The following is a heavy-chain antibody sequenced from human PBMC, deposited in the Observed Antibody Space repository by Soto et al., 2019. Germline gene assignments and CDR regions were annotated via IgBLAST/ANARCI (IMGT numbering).Heavy chain of an antibody. Sequence: QVQLVQSGAEVKKPGSSVKVSCKASGGTFSSYAISRVRQAPGQGLEWMGGIIPIFGTANYAQKFQGRVTITADESTSTAYMELSSLRSEDTAVYYCARAPGYCSGGSCYSGWYFDLWGRGTLVTVSS. V-gene: IGHV1-69*01. CDR3: ARAPGYCSGGSCYSGWYFDL. D-gene: IGHD2-15*01. CDR1: GGTFSSYA. J-gene: IGHJ2*01. CDR2: IIPIFGTA.